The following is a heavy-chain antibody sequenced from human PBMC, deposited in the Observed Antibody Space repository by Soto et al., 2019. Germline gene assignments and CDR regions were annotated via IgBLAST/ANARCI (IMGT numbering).Heavy chain of an antibody. CDR3: AKGASHAPFEK. J-gene: IGHJ4*02. V-gene: IGHV3-23*01. CDR1: GFAFNDFA. CDR2: ISGSGDKT. Sequence: EVHLLESGGDLVLPGGSLRLSCAASGFAFNDFAMNWVRQAPGKGPEWLSTISGSGDKTFHSDSVKGRFNISRDNSNNKLFLQMNSLRAEDPAIYYCAKGASHAPFEKWGRGTLVTVSS.